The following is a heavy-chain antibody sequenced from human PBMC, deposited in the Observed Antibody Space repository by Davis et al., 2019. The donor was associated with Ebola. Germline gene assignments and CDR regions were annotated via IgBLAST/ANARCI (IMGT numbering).Heavy chain of an antibody. CDR1: GGSISSGGYS. J-gene: IGHJ2*01. V-gene: IGHV4-31*03. Sequence: MPSETLSLTCTVSGGSISSGGYSWTWIRQHPGKGLEWIGYVHYSGSTSYNPSLQSRVTMSVDTSKNQFSLKLTSVTAADTALYYCARTAYNNYDHFYFDLWGRGTLVTVSS. D-gene: IGHD4-11*01. CDR2: VHYSGST. CDR3: ARTAYNNYDHFYFDL.